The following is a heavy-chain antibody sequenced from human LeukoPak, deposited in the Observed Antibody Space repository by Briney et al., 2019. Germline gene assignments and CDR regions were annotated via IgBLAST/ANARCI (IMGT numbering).Heavy chain of an antibody. V-gene: IGHV1-69*05. CDR2: IIPIFGTA. CDR3: TRDHGLTVGATYWFDP. J-gene: IGHJ5*02. Sequence: ASVKVSCKASGGTFSSYAISWVRQAPGQGLEWMGRIIPIFGTANYAQKFQGRVTITTDESTSTAYMELSSLRSEDTAVYYCTRDHGLTVGATYWFDPWGQGTLVTVSS. CDR1: GGTFSSYA. D-gene: IGHD1-26*01.